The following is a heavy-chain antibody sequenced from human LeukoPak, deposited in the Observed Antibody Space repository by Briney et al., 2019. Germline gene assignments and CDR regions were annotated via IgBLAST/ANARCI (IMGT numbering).Heavy chain of an antibody. V-gene: IGHV4-59*12. J-gene: IGHJ4*02. Sequence: SETLSLTCTVSGGSISSYYWSWIRQPPGKGLEWIGYIYYSGSTNYNPSLKSRVTISVDTSKNQFSLKLSSVTAADTAVYYCARAMYYYDSSGYYYPAFDYWGQGTLVTVSS. D-gene: IGHD3-22*01. CDR1: GGSISSYY. CDR3: ARAMYYYDSSGYYYPAFDY. CDR2: IYYSGST.